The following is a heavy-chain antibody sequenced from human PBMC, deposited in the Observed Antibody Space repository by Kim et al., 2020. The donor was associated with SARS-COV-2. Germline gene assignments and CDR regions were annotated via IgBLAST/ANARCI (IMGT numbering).Heavy chain of an antibody. J-gene: IGHJ6*03. D-gene: IGHD2-21*02. Sequence: SETLSLTCAVYGGSFSGYYWSWIRQPPGKGLEWIGEINHSGSTNYNPSLKSRATISVATSKKQFSLKLTSLTAADTAVFSCARALVTRGYYYYMDVWGEG. CDR1: GGSFSGYY. CDR3: ARALVTRGYYYYMDV. CDR2: INHSGST. V-gene: IGHV4-34*01.